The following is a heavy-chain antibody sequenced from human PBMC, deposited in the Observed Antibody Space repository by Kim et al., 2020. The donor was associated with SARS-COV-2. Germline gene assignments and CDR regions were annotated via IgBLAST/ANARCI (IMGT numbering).Heavy chain of an antibody. Sequence: GGSLRLSCAASGFTFTRHYMTWVRQAPGKGLEWMANINQDGSQKYYTDSVKGRFTISRDNPRNSLYLQMNSLRAEDTAVYYCVRLQRRHEYANWGQGTL. V-gene: IGHV3-7*03. J-gene: IGHJ1*01. CDR2: INQDGSQK. CDR1: GFTFTRHY. D-gene: IGHD2-2*01. CDR3: VRLQRRHEYAN.